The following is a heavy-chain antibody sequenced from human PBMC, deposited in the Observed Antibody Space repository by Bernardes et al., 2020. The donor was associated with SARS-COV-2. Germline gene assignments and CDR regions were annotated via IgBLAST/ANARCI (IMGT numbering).Heavy chain of an antibody. J-gene: IGHJ4*02. V-gene: IGHV3-30*18. CDR2: ISYDGSNK. CDR3: AKGIGYCSSTSCYGGFDY. D-gene: IGHD2-2*01. Sequence: GGSLRLSCAASGFTFSSYGMHWVRQAPGKGLEWVAVISYDGSNKYYADSVKGRFTISRDNSKNTLYLQMNSLRAEDTAVYYCAKGIGYCSSTSCYGGFDYWGQGTLVTVSS. CDR1: GFTFSSYG.